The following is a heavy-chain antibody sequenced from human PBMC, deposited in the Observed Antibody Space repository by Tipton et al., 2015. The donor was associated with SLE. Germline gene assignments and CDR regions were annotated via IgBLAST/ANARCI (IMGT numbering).Heavy chain of an antibody. CDR3: ARGKHIVATFYRANWFDS. CDR1: GEPFNTYY. D-gene: IGHD5-12*01. J-gene: IGHJ5*01. Sequence: TLSLTCAVFGEPFNTYYWTWFRQPPGQGLEWIGEIDDSGRTNYNSSLKSRVTISIDTSKNQFSLRLNSVTAADTAVYYCARGKHIVATFYRANWFDSWGQGTLVIVSS. CDR2: IDDSGRT. V-gene: IGHV4-34*01.